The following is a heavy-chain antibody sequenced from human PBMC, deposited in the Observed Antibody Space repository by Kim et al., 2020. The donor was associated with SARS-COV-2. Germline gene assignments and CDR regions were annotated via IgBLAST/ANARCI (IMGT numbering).Heavy chain of an antibody. CDR1: GGTFSSYA. CDR3: ARDHEVQGVNHYYYYYGMDV. Sequence: SVKVSCKASGGTFSSYAISWVRQAPGQGLEWMGRIIPILGIANYAQKFQGRVTITADKSTSTAYMELSSLRSEDTAVYYCARDHEVQGVNHYYYYYGMDVWGQGTTVTVSS. V-gene: IGHV1-69*04. J-gene: IGHJ6*01. CDR2: IIPILGIA. D-gene: IGHD3-10*01.